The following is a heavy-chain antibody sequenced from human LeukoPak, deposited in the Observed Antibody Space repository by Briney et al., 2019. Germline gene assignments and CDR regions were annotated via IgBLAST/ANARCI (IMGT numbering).Heavy chain of an antibody. CDR2: ISSSSSTI. J-gene: IGHJ4*02. Sequence: GGSLRLSCAASGFTFSSYSMNWVRQAPGKGLEWVSYISSSSSTIYYADSVKGRFTISRDNSKNTLYLQMNSLRAEDTAVYYCARDGWQWLVAYFDYWGQGTLVTVSS. CDR3: ARDGWQWLVAYFDY. D-gene: IGHD6-19*01. CDR1: GFTFSSYS. V-gene: IGHV3-48*01.